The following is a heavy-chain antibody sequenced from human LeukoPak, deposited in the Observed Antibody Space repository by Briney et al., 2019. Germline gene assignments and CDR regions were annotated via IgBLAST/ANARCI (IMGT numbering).Heavy chain of an antibody. D-gene: IGHD1-20*01. J-gene: IGHJ4*02. CDR3: ARAGRITGTTALFEY. Sequence: SETLSLTCAVYGGSFSGYYWSWIRQPPGKGLGWIGEINHSGSTNYNPSLKSRVTISVDTSKNQFSLKLSSVTAADTAVYYCARAGRITGTTALFEYWGQGTLVTVSS. CDR1: GGSFSGYY. CDR2: INHSGST. V-gene: IGHV4-34*01.